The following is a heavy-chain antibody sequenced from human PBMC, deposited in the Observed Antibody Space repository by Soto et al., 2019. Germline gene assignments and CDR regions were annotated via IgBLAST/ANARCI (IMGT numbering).Heavy chain of an antibody. J-gene: IGHJ4*02. V-gene: IGHV3-48*02. CDR2: ISSSSSSL. Sequence: EVQLVESGGGLVQPGGSLRLSCAASGFTFSSYDMNWVRQAPGKGLEWISYISSSSSSLHYADSVRGRFTISRDNAKNSLYLQMNSLRDEDTAVYYCGAWGNWGQGTVVTVSS. CDR1: GFTFSSYD. CDR3: GAWGN. D-gene: IGHD3-16*01.